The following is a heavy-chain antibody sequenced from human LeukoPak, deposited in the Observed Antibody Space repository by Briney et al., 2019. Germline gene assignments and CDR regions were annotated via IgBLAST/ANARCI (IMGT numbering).Heavy chain of an antibody. Sequence: PGGSLRLSCAASGFTFSSYSMHWVRQAPGKGREWVAFIRYDGSNKYYADSVKGRFTISRDNSKNTLYLQMNSLRAEDTAVYYCAKLPTALGATNVVYWGQGTLVTVSS. CDR3: AKLPTALGATNVVY. CDR2: IRYDGSNK. CDR1: GFTFSSYS. J-gene: IGHJ4*02. D-gene: IGHD1-26*01. V-gene: IGHV3-30*02.